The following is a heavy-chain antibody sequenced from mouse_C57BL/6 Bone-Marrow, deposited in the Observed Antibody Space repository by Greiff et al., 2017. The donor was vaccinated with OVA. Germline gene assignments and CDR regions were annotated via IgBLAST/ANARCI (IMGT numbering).Heavy chain of an antibody. CDR2: IYPRSGNT. V-gene: IGHV1-81*01. CDR3: ASRDLFYWYFDV. CDR1: GYTFTSYG. J-gene: IGHJ1*03. Sequence: VQLQQSGAELARPGASVKLSCKASGYTFTSYGISWVKQRTGQGLEWIGEIYPRSGNTYYNEKFKGKATLTADKSSSTAYMELRSLTSEDSAVDFCASRDLFYWYFDVWGTGTTVTVSS.